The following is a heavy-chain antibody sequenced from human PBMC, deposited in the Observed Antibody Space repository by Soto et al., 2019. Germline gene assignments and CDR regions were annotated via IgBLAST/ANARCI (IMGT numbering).Heavy chain of an antibody. Sequence: GGSLRLSCAASGFTFGSYGMHWVRQAPGKGLEWVAVISYDGSNKYYADSVKGRFTISRDNSKNTLYLQMNSLRAEDTAVHYCAKSKGLPRSYYYYYGMDVWGQGTTVTVSS. CDR3: AKSKGLPRSYYYYYGMDV. CDR1: GFTFGSYG. J-gene: IGHJ6*02. V-gene: IGHV3-30*18. CDR2: ISYDGSNK. D-gene: IGHD4-4*01.